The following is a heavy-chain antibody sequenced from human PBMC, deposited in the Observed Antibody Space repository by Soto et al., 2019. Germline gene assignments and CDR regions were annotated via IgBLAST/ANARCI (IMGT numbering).Heavy chain of an antibody. Sequence: EVQLVESGGGLVKPGGSLRLSCAASGFTFSSYSMNWVRQAPGKGLEWVSPISSSSSYIYYADSVKGRLTISRDNAKNSRYLQMNSLRAEDTAVYYCARWPLGYCSGGSCLFDYWGQGTPVTVSS. CDR2: ISSSSSYI. CDR3: ARWPLGYCSGGSCLFDY. D-gene: IGHD2-15*01. V-gene: IGHV3-21*01. J-gene: IGHJ4*02. CDR1: GFTFSSYS.